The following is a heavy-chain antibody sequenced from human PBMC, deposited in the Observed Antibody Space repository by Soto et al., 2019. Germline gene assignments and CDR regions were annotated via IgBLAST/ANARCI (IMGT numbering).Heavy chain of an antibody. J-gene: IGHJ4*02. Sequence: EVQLVESGGGLVKPGGSLRLSCAASGFTFSSYSMNWVRQAPGKGLEWVSSISSSSSYIYYADSVKGRFTISRDNAKNSLYLQMNSLRAEDTAVYYCARDPTDYYDSSGSPDYWGQGTLVTVSS. CDR2: ISSSSSYI. CDR1: GFTFSSYS. V-gene: IGHV3-21*01. CDR3: ARDPTDYYDSSGSPDY. D-gene: IGHD3-22*01.